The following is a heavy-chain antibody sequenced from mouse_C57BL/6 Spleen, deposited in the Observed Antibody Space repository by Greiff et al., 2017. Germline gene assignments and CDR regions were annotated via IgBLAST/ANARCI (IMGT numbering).Heavy chain of an antibody. CDR3: ARWGVTSD. Sequence: VQLQQPGAELVMPGASVKLSCKASGYTFTSYWMHWVKQRPGQGLEWIGEIDPSASYTNYNQKFKGKSTLTVDKSSSTAYMQLSSLTSEDSAVYDCARWGVTSDWGQGTSVTVSS. V-gene: IGHV1-69*01. CDR1: GYTFTSYW. J-gene: IGHJ4*01. CDR2: IDPSASYT. D-gene: IGHD2-3*01.